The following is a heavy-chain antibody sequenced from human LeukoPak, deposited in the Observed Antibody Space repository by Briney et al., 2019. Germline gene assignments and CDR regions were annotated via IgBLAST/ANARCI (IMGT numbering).Heavy chain of an antibody. CDR2: IIPIFGTA. CDR3: ATRRDTHCSSTTSCYYYFDY. J-gene: IGHJ4*02. CDR1: GGTFSSCA. Sequence: SVKVSCKASGGTFSSCAISWVRQAPGQGLEWMGGIIPIFGTANYAQKFQGRVTITTDESTSTAYMELSSLRSEDTAVYYCATRRDTHCSSTTSCYYYFDYWGQGTLATVSS. V-gene: IGHV1-69*05. D-gene: IGHD2-2*01.